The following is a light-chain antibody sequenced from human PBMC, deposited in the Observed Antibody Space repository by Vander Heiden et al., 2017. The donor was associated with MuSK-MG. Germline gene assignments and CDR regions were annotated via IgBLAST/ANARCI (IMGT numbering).Light chain of an antibody. J-gene: IGLJ1*01. CDR2: YDS. Sequence: SYVLTQPPSVSGAPGKTARITCGGNNIGSKSVHWYQQKPGQAPVLVIYYDSDRPSGIPERFSGSNSGNTATLTISRVEAGDEADYYCQVWDSSSDLGVFGTGTKVTVL. CDR3: QVWDSSSDLGV. CDR1: NIGSKS. V-gene: IGLV3-21*04.